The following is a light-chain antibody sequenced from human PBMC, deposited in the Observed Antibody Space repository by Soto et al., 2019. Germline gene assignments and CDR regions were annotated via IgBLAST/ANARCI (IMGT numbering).Light chain of an antibody. CDR3: SSYTSSKTGV. CDR1: NSDVGGYNY. CDR2: DVT. J-gene: IGLJ3*02. Sequence: QSVLTQPASVSGSPGQSIAISCTGTNSDVGGYNYVSWYQQHPGKAPKLMIYDVTNRPSGVSNRFSGSKSDNTASLTISGLRAEDEADYYCSSYTSSKTGVFGGGTKLTV. V-gene: IGLV2-14*03.